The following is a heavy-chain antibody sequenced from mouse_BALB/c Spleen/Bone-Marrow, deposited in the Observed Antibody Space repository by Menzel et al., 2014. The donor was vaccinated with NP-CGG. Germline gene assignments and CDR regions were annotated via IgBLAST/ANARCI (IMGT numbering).Heavy chain of an antibody. V-gene: IGHV1-14*01. Sequence: EVKLQESGPELVKPGASVKMSCKASGYTFINYVMHWVKQKPGQGLEWIGYINPYYDVTKYNEKFKGKATLTSDKSSSTAYMELGSLTSEDSAVYYCARGVDFDYWGQGTTLTVSS. CDR1: GYTFINYV. CDR2: INPYYDVT. J-gene: IGHJ2*01. CDR3: ARGVDFDY.